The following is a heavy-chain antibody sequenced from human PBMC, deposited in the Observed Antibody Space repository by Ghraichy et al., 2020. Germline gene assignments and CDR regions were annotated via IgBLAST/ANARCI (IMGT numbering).Heavy chain of an antibody. CDR1: GFTFSSYN. V-gene: IGHV3-48*02. J-gene: IGHJ6*02. D-gene: IGHD4-23*01. CDR3: ARASTVVRFYYYGGLDV. Sequence: GESLNISCVGSGFTFSSYNMNRVRQSPGKGLEWVAYISYRSRSIFYADSVKGRFTISRDNAKNSLSLQMNSLRDEDTAVYYCARASTVVRFYYYGGLDVWGQGTTVIVSS. CDR2: ISYRSRSI.